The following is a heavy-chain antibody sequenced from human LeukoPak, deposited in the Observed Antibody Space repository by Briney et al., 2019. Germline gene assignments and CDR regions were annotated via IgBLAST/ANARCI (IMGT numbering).Heavy chain of an antibody. CDR3: ARNLLPAAKGAFDI. J-gene: IGHJ3*02. CDR1: GGSMSTFY. V-gene: IGHV4-59*01. Sequence: SETLSLTCTVSGGSMSTFYWSWIRQPPGKGLEWIGYIYYSGSTNYNPSFKSRVTISVDTSRNQFSLKLSSVTAADTAVYYCARNLLPAAKGAFDIWGQGTLVTVSS. D-gene: IGHD2-2*01. CDR2: IYYSGST.